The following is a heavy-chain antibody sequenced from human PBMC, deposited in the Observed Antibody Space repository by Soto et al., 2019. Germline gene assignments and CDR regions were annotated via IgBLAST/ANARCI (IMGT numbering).Heavy chain of an antibody. CDR3: TRGGDPYKTGH. CDR2: IYYSGST. Sequence: PSETLSLTCSVSGGAISTYYWSWIRQPPGKGLEWIGYIYYSGSTNYNPSLKGRVTMSVDTSKNQFSLKLTSVNTADTAIYYCTRGGDPYKTGHWGQGTLVTGSS. D-gene: IGHD2-21*01. CDR1: GGAISTYY. V-gene: IGHV4-59*01. J-gene: IGHJ4*02.